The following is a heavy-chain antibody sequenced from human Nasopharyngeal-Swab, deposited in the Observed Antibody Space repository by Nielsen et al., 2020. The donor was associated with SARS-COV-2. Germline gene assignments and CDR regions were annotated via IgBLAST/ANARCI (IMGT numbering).Heavy chain of an antibody. CDR2: IYYGGGIT. CDR3: AKNRDSVAGTPDDAFDI. D-gene: IGHD6-19*01. J-gene: IGHJ3*02. Sequence: WLSQRLGHGLGWVSVIYYGGGITYYADSVKGRFTTSRDNSKNTVHLQMNSLRADDTAIYYCAKNRDSVAGTPDDAFDIWGQGTMVTVSS. V-gene: IGHV3-23*03.